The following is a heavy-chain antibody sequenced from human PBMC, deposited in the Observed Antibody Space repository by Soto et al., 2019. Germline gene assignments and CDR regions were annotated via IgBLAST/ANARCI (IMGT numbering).Heavy chain of an antibody. D-gene: IGHD4-17*01. CDR3: AREVMTSVTRGWFDP. V-gene: IGHV4-31*03. CDR1: GGSLNSGGYF. CDR2: VYSGDNA. Sequence: QVQLQESGPGLVRPSQTLSLTCTVSGGSLNSGGYFWSWIRQVPGKGLEWIGYVYSGDNAYYNPSPQSRVTISLYASTKQFSLTLTSVTAADTAIYFCAREVMTSVTRGWFDPWGQGTLVTVPS. J-gene: IGHJ5*02.